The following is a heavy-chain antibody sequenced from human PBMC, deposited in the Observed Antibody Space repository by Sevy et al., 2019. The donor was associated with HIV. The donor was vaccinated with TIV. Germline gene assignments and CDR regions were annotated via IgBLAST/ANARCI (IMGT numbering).Heavy chain of an antibody. CDR3: ARDTVTVSGIVLYALDI. D-gene: IGHD3-3*01. J-gene: IGHJ3*02. CDR2: ISDDGRST. CDR1: GFTFGSYW. Sequence: GGSLRLSCGASGFTFGSYWMHWVRRVPGKGLEWVSRISDDGRSTSYADSARGRFTISRDNAKNTLYLQMNGLRADDRAVYYCARDTVTVSGIVLYALDIWGQGTMVTVSS. V-gene: IGHV3-74*01.